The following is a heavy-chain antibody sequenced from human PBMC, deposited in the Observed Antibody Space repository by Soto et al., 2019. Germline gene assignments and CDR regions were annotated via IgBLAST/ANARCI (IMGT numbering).Heavy chain of an antibody. J-gene: IGHJ5*02. D-gene: IGHD1-26*01. CDR3: AKDAGGSQYRWFDP. CDR2: ISYDGSNK. CDR1: GFTFSSYG. V-gene: IGHV3-30*18. Sequence: QVQLVESGGGVVQPGRSLRLSCAASGFTFSSYGMHWVRQAPGKGLEWVAVISYDGSNKYYADSVKGRFTISRDNSKNTLYLQMNSLRAEDTAVYYCAKDAGGSQYRWFDPWGQGTLVTVSS.